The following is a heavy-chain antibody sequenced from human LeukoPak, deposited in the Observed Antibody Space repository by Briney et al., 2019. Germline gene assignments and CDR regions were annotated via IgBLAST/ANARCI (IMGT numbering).Heavy chain of an antibody. V-gene: IGHV4-4*02. CDR3: ARQGDSGWYYFDY. Sequence: SGTLSLTCAVSGGSISSSNWWSWVRQPPGKGLEWIGEIYHSGSTNYNPSLKSRVTISIDKSKNQFSLKLTSVTAADTAAYYCARQGDSGWYYFDYWGQGTLVTVSS. D-gene: IGHD6-19*01. CDR2: IYHSGST. CDR1: GGSISSSNW. J-gene: IGHJ4*02.